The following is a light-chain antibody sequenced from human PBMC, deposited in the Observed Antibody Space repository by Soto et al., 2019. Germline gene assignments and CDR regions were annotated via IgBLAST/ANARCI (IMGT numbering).Light chain of an antibody. CDR1: QSVSSTY. J-gene: IGKJ1*01. CDR3: QQYGSSPRT. V-gene: IGKV3-20*01. Sequence: EIVLTQSPGTLSLSPGERATVSCRASQSVSSTYLAWYQQKPGQAPRLLIYGASSRATGIPDRFSGSGSGTDFTLTISRLEPEYFAVYYCQQYGSSPRTFGQGTKVDI. CDR2: GAS.